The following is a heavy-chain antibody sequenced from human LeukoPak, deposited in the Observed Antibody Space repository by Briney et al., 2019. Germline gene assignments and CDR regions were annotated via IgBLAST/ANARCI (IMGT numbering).Heavy chain of an antibody. V-gene: IGHV7-4-1*02. Sequence: ASVNVSCKASGYTFTTYGMNWVRQAPGQGLEWMGWINTNTGNPTYAQGFTGRFVFSLDTSVNTAYLQISSLKAEDTAVYYCARAYRFGEFFDWGQGTLITVSS. CDR2: INTNTGNP. D-gene: IGHD3-10*01. J-gene: IGHJ4*02. CDR3: ARAYRFGEFFD. CDR1: GYTFTTYG.